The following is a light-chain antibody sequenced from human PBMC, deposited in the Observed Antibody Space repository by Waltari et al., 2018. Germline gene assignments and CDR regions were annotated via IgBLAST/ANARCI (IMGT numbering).Light chain of an antibody. J-gene: IGKJ2*01. Sequence: DIQMTQSPSSVSASVGARFSITCRASQGVSSWLAWYQQKPGRAPKLLIYAASRLQSGVPSRFSGSGSGTDFTLTVDSVQPEDFATYYCQQLNIFPYTFGQGTKVEIK. CDR2: AAS. CDR1: QGVSSW. CDR3: QQLNIFPYT. V-gene: IGKV1D-12*01.